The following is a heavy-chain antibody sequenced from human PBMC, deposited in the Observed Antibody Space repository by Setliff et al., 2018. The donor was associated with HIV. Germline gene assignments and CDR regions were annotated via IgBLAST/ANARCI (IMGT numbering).Heavy chain of an antibody. V-gene: IGHV3-72*01. D-gene: IGHD5-18*01. CDR3: TRHVDSGTYMDV. J-gene: IGHJ6*03. CDR1: GFTLSDHY. CDR2: IRPKRKSSTT. Sequence: LSLSCAASGFTLSDHYMDWVRQAPGKGPEWFGRIRPKRKSSTTEYAASVKGRFTISRDDSKNSLYLQMNSLKSEDTAVYYCTRHVDSGTYMDVWGRGTTVTVSS.